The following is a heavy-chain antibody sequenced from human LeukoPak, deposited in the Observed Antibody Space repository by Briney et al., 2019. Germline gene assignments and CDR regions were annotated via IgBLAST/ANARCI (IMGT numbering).Heavy chain of an antibody. CDR2: IRGNE. CDR1: GFTFSNYG. D-gene: IGHD4-17*01. Sequence: GGSLKLSCAGSGFTFSNYGIHWVRQAPGKGLEWVAFIRGNEYYADSVMGRFTISRDNSKNTLYLQMNSLRAEDTAVYYCAKLQSDGLRTYYGMDVWGQGTTVTVSS. V-gene: IGHV3-30*02. J-gene: IGHJ6*02. CDR3: AKLQSDGLRTYYGMDV.